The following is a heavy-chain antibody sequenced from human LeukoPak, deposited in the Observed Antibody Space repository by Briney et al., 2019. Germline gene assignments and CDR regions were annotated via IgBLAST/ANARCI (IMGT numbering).Heavy chain of an antibody. CDR3: ARVGSGWEFDH. J-gene: IGHJ4*02. V-gene: IGHV3-23*01. CDR2: ITGGGGIT. CDR1: GFIFSSYG. D-gene: IGHD6-19*01. Sequence: GGSLRLSCAASGFIFSSYGMSWVRQAPGKGLEWVSSITGGGGITYYAGSVKGRFTISRDNSKKTLYLQMNSLRAEDTAVYYCARVGSGWEFDHWGQGTLVTVSS.